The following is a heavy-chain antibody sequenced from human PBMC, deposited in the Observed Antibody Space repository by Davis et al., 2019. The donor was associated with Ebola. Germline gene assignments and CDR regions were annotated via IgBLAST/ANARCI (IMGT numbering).Heavy chain of an antibody. D-gene: IGHD2-21*01. Sequence: ASVKVSCKASGYAFGAFHINWVRQAPGQGLEWMGWMSPDSDSAEYAQKFQGRVTISRDTSLSTAYLELTSLRSDDTAVYYCAGGCCGGEAWGQGTLVTVSS. J-gene: IGHJ5*02. CDR1: GYAFGAFH. CDR2: MSPDSDSA. V-gene: IGHV1-8*03. CDR3: AGGCCGGEA.